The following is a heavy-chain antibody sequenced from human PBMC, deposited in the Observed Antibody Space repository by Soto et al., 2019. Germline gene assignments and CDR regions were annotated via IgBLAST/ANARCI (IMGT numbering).Heavy chain of an antibody. D-gene: IGHD2-2*01. Sequence: QLQVQESGPGQVKPSQTLSLTCTVSGGSITNHHYYWGWIRQPPGKGLEWIGSIYSGGNTYYNPSLRSRLTIFVDTAKNLISLKLSSVTAADSAIYYCGSGPSTTWIDNWGLGTQVSVSS. CDR2: IYSGGNT. J-gene: IGHJ4*02. CDR3: GSGPSTTWIDN. CDR1: GGSITNHHYY. V-gene: IGHV4-39*01.